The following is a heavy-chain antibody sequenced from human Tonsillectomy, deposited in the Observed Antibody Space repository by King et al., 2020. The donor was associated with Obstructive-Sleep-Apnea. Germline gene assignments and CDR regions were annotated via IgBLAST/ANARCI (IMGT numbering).Heavy chain of an antibody. CDR1: GFIFADYA. J-gene: IGHJ4*02. Sequence: QLVQSGGGLVQPGRSLRLSCATSGFIFADYAMHWVRQAPGRGLEWVSGISWNSGSMDYSDSVKGRFSISRDNAKNSLYLQMYSLRAEDTALYYCTKALGWELTDSIFDYWGQGTLVTVSS. V-gene: IGHV3-9*01. D-gene: IGHD1-26*01. CDR3: TKALGWELTDSIFDY. CDR2: ISWNSGSM.